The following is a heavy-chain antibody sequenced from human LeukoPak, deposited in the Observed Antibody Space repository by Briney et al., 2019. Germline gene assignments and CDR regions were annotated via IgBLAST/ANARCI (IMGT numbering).Heavy chain of an antibody. V-gene: IGHV3-7*01. J-gene: IGHJ4*02. D-gene: IGHD3-10*01. CDR2: IKKDGSEK. Sequence: GGSLRLSCAASGFTFSSYWMSWVRQAPGKGLEWVANIKKDGSEKYYVDSVKGRFTISRDNAKNTLYLQMNSLRVEDTAVYYCAREWSGFGELPDYWGQGTLVTVSS. CDR1: GFTFSSYW. CDR3: AREWSGFGELPDY.